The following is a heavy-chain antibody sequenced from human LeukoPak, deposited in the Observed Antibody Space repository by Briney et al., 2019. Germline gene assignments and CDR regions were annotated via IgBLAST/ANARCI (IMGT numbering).Heavy chain of an antibody. CDR1: GFTFSKYW. CDR3: ATKQWLAPPPDS. CDR2: INTDGTVT. J-gene: IGHJ4*02. D-gene: IGHD6-19*01. V-gene: IGHV3-74*01. Sequence: PGGSLRLSCAASGFTFSKYWMLWVRRAPGKGLESVSRINTDGTVTTYADSVKGRFTVSGDNADNTMFLQMSSVRDEDTAVYYCATKQWLAPPPDSWGQGTPVTVSS.